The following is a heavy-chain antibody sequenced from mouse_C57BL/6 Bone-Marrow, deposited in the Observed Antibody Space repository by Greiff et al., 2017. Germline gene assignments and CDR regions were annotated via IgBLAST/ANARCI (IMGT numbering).Heavy chain of an antibody. CDR3: ADAYYSNYGFAY. Sequence: EVQLQQSGAELVKPGASVKLSCTASGFNITDYYMHWVKQRTEQGLEWIGRIDPEDGETKYAPKFQGKATFTADTSSNPASMQLSSLTSEGTAVYDCADAYYSNYGFAYWGQGTLVTVAA. V-gene: IGHV14-2*01. CDR2: IDPEDGET. J-gene: IGHJ3*01. CDR1: GFNITDYY. D-gene: IGHD2-5*01.